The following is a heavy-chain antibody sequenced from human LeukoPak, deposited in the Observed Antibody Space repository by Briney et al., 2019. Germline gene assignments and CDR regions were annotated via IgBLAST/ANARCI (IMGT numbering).Heavy chain of an antibody. D-gene: IGHD4-23*01. CDR1: GFNFSSYG. CDR3: AKNLRSTVVTVWDY. J-gene: IGHJ4*02. V-gene: IGHV3-30*18. Sequence: PAGSVRLSCAASGFNFSSYGMHWVRQAPGNGLEKVAVMSYDGSDHYYADSVKGRFTISRDNSKNTLFLQMNSLRAEDTAIYHCAKNLRSTVVTVWDYWGQGALGSVT. CDR2: MSYDGSDH.